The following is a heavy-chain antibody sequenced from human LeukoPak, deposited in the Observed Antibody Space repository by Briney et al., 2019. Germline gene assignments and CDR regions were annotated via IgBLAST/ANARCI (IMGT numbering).Heavy chain of an antibody. CDR3: ARGGDILTGYYVDAFDI. Sequence: GGSLRLSCAASGFTFSSYGMPWVRQAPGKGLEWVAVIWYDGSNKYYADSVKGRFTISRDNSKNTLYLQMNSLRAEDTAVYYCARGGDILTGYYVDAFDIWGQGTMVTVSS. D-gene: IGHD3-9*01. CDR2: IWYDGSNK. V-gene: IGHV3-33*01. CDR1: GFTFSSYG. J-gene: IGHJ3*02.